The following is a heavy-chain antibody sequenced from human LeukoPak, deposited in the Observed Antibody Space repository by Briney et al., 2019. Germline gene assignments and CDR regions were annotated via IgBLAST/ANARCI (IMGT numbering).Heavy chain of an antibody. Sequence: ASVKVSCKASGYXFTGYYMHWVRQAPGQGLEWMGWINPNSGGTNYAQKFQGRVTMTRDASISTAYMELSRLRSDDTAVYYRARDPKGVLWFGEYTNWFDPWGQGTLVTVSS. CDR3: ARDPKGVLWFGEYTNWFDP. CDR2: INPNSGGT. D-gene: IGHD3-10*01. J-gene: IGHJ5*02. V-gene: IGHV1-2*02. CDR1: GYXFTGYY.